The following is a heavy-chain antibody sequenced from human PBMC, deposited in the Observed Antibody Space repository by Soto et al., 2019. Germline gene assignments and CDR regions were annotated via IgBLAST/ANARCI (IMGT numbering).Heavy chain of an antibody. CDR2: ISYDGNEK. CDR1: EFTFSNYG. V-gene: IGHV3-30*18. J-gene: IGHJ4*02. D-gene: IGHD4-17*01. CDR3: AKDHLETTVTTPSF. Sequence: GGSLRLSCVASEFTFSNYGMHWVRQAPGKGLEWVAVISYDGNEKYYADSVKGRFTISRDNFKNTLYLQMNSLRSEDTAVYYCAKDHLETTVTTPSFWGQGALVTVSS.